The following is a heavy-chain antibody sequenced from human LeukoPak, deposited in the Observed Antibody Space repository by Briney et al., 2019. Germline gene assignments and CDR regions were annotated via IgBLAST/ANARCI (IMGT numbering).Heavy chain of an antibody. V-gene: IGHV3-23*01. D-gene: IGHD3-3*01. Sequence: GGSLRLSCAASGFTFSSYAMSWVRQAPGKGLEWVSAISGSGGSTYYADSVKGRFTISRDNSKNTLYLQMNSPRAEDTAVYYCAKEGMYYDFWSGLNDGSYYYYGMDVWGQGTTVTVSS. CDR2: ISGSGGST. CDR3: AKEGMYYDFWSGLNDGSYYYYGMDV. CDR1: GFTFSSYA. J-gene: IGHJ6*02.